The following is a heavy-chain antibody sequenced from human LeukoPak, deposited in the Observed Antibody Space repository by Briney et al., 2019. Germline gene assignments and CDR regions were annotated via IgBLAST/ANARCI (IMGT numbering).Heavy chain of an antibody. CDR3: ARDEGSAYPFDY. V-gene: IGHV4-59*12. CDR1: GGSISSYY. J-gene: IGHJ4*02. D-gene: IGHD3-22*01. CDR2: IYYSGST. Sequence: SETLSLTCTVSGGSISSYYWSWIRQPPGKGLEWIGYIYYSGSTYYNPSLKSRVTISVDTSKNQFSLNLNSVTAADTAVYFCARDEGSAYPFDYWGQGTLVTVSS.